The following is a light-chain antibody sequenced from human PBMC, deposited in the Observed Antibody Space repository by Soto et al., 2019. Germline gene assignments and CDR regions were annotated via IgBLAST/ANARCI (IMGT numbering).Light chain of an antibody. CDR3: QQYNNWWT. CDR1: QSVLYSSNNKNY. J-gene: IGKJ1*01. Sequence: DIVMTQSPDSLAVSLGERATINCKCSQSVLYSSNNKNYLAWYQQKPGQPPKLLIYWASTRESGVPDRFSGSGSGTEFTLTISSLQSEDFAVYYCQQYNNWWTFGQGTKVDIK. V-gene: IGKV4-1*01. CDR2: WAS.